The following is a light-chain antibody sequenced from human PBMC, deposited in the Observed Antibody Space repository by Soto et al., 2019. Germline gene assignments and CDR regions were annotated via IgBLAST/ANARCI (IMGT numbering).Light chain of an antibody. CDR3: GSWDSSLSAYV. V-gene: IGLV1-51*01. J-gene: IGLJ1*01. Sequence: QSVLTQPPSVSPAPGHRVTISCSGSSSNIGGNSVSWYQQLPGTAPKLLIYDDNKRPSGIPDRFSGSKSGTSATLVITGFQTGDEADYYCGSWDSSLSAYVFGTGTKV. CDR2: DDN. CDR1: SSNIGGNS.